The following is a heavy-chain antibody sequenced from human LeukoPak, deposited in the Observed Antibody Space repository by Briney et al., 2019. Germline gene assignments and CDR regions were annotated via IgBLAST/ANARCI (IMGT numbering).Heavy chain of an antibody. CDR3: AKLDSSAVDY. V-gene: IGHV3-23*01. CDR1: GFTFSSYA. CDR2: ISGSGGST. J-gene: IGHJ4*02. Sequence: GGSLRLSCAASGFTFSSYAMSWVRQAPGKGLEWVPAISGSGGSTYYADSVKGRFTISRDNSKNTLYLQMNSLRAADTDVYYCAKLDSSAVDYWGQGTLVTVSS. D-gene: IGHD6-25*01.